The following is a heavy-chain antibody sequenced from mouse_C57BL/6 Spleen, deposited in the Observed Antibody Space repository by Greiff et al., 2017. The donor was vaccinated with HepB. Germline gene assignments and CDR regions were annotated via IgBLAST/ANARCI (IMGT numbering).Heavy chain of an antibody. CDR1: GYTFTSYW. CDR2: IDPSDSYT. V-gene: IGHV1-69*01. Sequence: QVQLQQSGAELVMPGASVKLSCKASGYTFTSYWMHWVKQRPGQGLEWIGEIDPSDSYTNYNQKFKGKSTLTVDKSSSTAYMQLSSLTSEDSAVYYCARGILRSYFDYWGQSTTLTVSS. J-gene: IGHJ2*01. CDR3: ARGILRSYFDY. D-gene: IGHD1-1*01.